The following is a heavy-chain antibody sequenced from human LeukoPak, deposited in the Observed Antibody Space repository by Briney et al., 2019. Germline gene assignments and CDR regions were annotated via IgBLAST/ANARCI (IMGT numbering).Heavy chain of an antibody. D-gene: IGHD3-16*01. CDR3: VRDYVYAFDI. CDR1: GFTSNAYS. Sequence: GGSLRISCVASGFTSNAYSMNWARQAPGKGLEWISYIRSRDGIVSYADSVRGRFTISTDTAKSSLFLQMNGLSADDTAVYYCVRDYVYAFDIWGQGTMVTVSS. V-gene: IGHV3-48*01. J-gene: IGHJ3*02. CDR2: IRSRDGIV.